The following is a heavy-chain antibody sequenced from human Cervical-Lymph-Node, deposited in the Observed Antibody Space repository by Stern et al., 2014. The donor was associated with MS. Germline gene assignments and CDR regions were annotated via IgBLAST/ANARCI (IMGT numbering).Heavy chain of an antibody. D-gene: IGHD3-22*01. Sequence: VQLVQSGTEVKKPGESLKISCKASGDSFTNYWIAWVRQMPGKGLEWMGLIYAVDSDTRYSPSFQGQVTFSVARSIPTAFLQWRSLKASDTAIYYCASGPDYDSSDTRYWGQGTLVTVSS. J-gene: IGHJ4*02. V-gene: IGHV5-51*01. CDR1: GDSFTNYW. CDR3: ASGPDYDSSDTRY. CDR2: IYAVDSDT.